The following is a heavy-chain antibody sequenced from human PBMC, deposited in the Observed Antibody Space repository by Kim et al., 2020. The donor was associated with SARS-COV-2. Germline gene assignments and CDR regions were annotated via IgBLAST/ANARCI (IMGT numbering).Heavy chain of an antibody. CDR2: IIPIFGTA. D-gene: IGHD4-17*01. J-gene: IGHJ6*02. CDR1: GGTFSSYA. Sequence: SVKVSCKASGGTFSSYAISWVRQAPGQGLEWMGGIIPIFGTANYAQKFQGRVTITADESTSTAYMELSSLRSEDTAVYYCARATVDYEDPYYYYGMDVWGQVTTVSVSS. CDR3: ARATVDYEDPYYYYGMDV. V-gene: IGHV1-69*13.